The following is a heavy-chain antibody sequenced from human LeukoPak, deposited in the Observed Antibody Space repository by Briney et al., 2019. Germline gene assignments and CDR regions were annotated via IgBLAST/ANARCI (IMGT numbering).Heavy chain of an antibody. CDR3: ARAGSSSWYYFDY. CDR2: IKQDGSEK. D-gene: IGHD6-13*01. J-gene: IGHJ4*02. V-gene: IGHV3-7*01. Sequence: GGSLRLSCAASGFTFSSYWMSRVRQAPGKGLEWVANIKQDGSEKYYVDSVKGRFTISRDNAKNSPYLQMNSLRAEDTAVYYCARAGSSSWYYFDYWGQGTLVTVSS. CDR1: GFTFSSYW.